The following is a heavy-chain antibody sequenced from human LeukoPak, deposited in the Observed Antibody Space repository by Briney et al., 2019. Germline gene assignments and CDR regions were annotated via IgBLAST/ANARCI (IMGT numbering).Heavy chain of an antibody. CDR3: ARRGYSYGYVDS. D-gene: IGHD5-18*01. Sequence: SETLSLTCTVSGGSISSGSDYWGWIRQPPGKGLEWIGIIYYTGHTYYNPSLQSRVTISVDTSKNQFSLKLSSVTAADAAVYYCARRGYSYGYVDSWGQGTLVTVSS. V-gene: IGHV4-39*01. CDR1: GGSISSGSDY. J-gene: IGHJ4*02. CDR2: IYYTGHT.